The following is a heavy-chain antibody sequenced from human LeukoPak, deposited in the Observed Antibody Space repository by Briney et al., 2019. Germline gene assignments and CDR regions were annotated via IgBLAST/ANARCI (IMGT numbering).Heavy chain of an antibody. CDR2: IHYGGIT. D-gene: IGHD6-13*01. V-gene: IGHV4-39*01. CDR3: ARHWRAAGSGDWFDP. Sequence: PSETLSLTCTVSGGSISSNNYYWGWIRQPPGKGLEWIGNIHYGGITYYNPSLKSRVTISVDTSKNHFSLKLTSATAADTAVYYCARHWRAAGSGDWFDPWGQGTLVTVSS. CDR1: GGSISSNNYY. J-gene: IGHJ5*02.